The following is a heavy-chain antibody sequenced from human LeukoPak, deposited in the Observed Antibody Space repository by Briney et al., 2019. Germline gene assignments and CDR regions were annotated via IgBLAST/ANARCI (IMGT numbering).Heavy chain of an antibody. J-gene: IGHJ4*02. D-gene: IGHD6-13*01. Sequence: GGSLRLSCAASGFTVSSNYMSWVRQAPGKGLEWVPVIYSGGSTYYADSVKGRFTISRHNSKNTLYLQMNSLRAEDTAVYYCARVSGSSWHHFDYWGQGTLVTVSS. CDR1: GFTVSSNY. CDR2: IYSGGST. V-gene: IGHV3-53*04. CDR3: ARVSGSSWHHFDY.